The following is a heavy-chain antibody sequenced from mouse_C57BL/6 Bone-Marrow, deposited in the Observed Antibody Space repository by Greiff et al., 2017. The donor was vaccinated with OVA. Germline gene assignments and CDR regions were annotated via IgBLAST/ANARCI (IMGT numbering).Heavy chain of an antibody. V-gene: IGHV1-69*01. CDR1: GYTFTSYW. J-gene: IGHJ2*01. CDR2: IDPSDSYT. Sequence: VQLQQPGAELVMPGASVKLSCKASGYTFTSYWMHWVKQRPGQGLEWIGEIDPSDSYTNYNQKFKGKSTLTVDKSSSTAYMQLSSLTSEDSAVYYCARRGGGIYYYGSSFYFDYWGQGTTLTVSS. CDR3: ARRGGGIYYYGSSFYFDY. D-gene: IGHD1-1*01.